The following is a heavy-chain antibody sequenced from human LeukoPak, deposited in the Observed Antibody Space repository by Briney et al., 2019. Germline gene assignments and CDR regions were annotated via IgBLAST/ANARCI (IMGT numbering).Heavy chain of an antibody. J-gene: IGHJ4*02. CDR2: ISYDGINK. CDR3: ARDCQSRGYYQENYFDY. V-gene: IGHV3-30-3*01. D-gene: IGHD3-22*01. CDR1: GFTFSSYA. Sequence: GGSLRLSCAASGFTFSSYAMHWVRQAPGKGLEWVAVISYDGINKYYADSVKGRFTISRDNSKNTLYLQMNSLRAEDTAVYYCARDCQSRGYYQENYFDYWGQGTLVTVSS.